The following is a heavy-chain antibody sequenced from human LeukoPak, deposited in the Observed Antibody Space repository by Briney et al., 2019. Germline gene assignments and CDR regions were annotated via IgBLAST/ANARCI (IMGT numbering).Heavy chain of an antibody. V-gene: IGHV4-34*01. J-gene: IGHJ5*02. CDR3: ASSSLGYCGGGYCYPNWFDP. D-gene: IGHD2-15*01. Sequence: PGGSLRLSCAASGFFISRHYMSWVRQAPGKGLEWIGEISHGGSANYNPSLKSRVTISVDTSKNQFSLKLTSVTAADTAVYYCASSSLGYCGGGYCYPNWFDPWGQGTLVTVSS. CDR2: ISHGGSA. CDR1: GFFISRHY.